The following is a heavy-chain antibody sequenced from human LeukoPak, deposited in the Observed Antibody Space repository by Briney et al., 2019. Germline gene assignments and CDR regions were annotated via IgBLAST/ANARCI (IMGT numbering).Heavy chain of an antibody. Sequence: PGGSLRLSCAASGFTFSSYSMNWVRQAPGKGLEWVSSISSTSIYIFYVDSVKGRFTISRDNSKNTLYLQMSSLRAEDTAVYYCAKSGYNRFDYWGQGTLVTVSS. CDR2: ISSTSIYI. J-gene: IGHJ4*02. CDR1: GFTFSSYS. CDR3: AKSGYNRFDY. D-gene: IGHD5-24*01. V-gene: IGHV3-21*04.